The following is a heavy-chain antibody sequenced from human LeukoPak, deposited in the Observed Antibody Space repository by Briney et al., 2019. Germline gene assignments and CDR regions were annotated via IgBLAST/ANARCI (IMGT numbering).Heavy chain of an antibody. D-gene: IGHD3-10*01. V-gene: IGHV4-34*01. J-gene: IGHJ4*02. CDR3: ARVFRVSAVDY. Sequence: PSETLSLTCAVYGGSFSGCYWSWLRQPPGKGLEGMGEINHSGSTNYNPCPKGRVPKSVDTSKNQFSLTVSAVTARDTAVYYCARVFRVSAVDYWGQGTLVTVSS. CDR2: INHSGST. CDR1: GGSFSGCY.